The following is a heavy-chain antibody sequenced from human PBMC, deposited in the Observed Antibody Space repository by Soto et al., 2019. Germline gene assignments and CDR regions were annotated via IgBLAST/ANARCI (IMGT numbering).Heavy chain of an antibody. CDR3: ARELFTMVRGVISGYMDV. Sequence: PGGSLRLSCAASGFTFSSYSMNWVRQAPGKGLEWVSYISSSSSTIYYADSVKGRFTISRDNAKNSLYLQMNSLRAEDTAVYYCARELFTMVRGVISGYMDVWGKGTTVTVSS. D-gene: IGHD3-10*01. J-gene: IGHJ6*03. CDR1: GFTFSSYS. V-gene: IGHV3-48*01. CDR2: ISSSSSTI.